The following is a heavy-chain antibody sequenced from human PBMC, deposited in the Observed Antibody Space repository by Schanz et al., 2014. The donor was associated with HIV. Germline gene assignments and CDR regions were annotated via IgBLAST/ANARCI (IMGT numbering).Heavy chain of an antibody. Sequence: EVQLLESGGGLVQPGGSLRLSCAVSVSRFSFSDFAMSWVRQAPGKGLEWVSGISGNGGSTYHADSVKGRFTISRDNSKNTLYLQMNSLRAEDTAVYYCTKEVPPDVWGQGTTVTVSS. CDR1: VSRFSFSDFA. J-gene: IGHJ6*02. CDR3: TKEVPPDV. V-gene: IGHV3-23*01. CDR2: ISGNGGST. D-gene: IGHD1-1*01.